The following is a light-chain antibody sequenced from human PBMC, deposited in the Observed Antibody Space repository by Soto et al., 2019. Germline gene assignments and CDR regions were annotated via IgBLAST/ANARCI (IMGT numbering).Light chain of an antibody. CDR3: QQYGSSPWT. CDR2: GAS. Sequence: EIVLTQSPGTLSLSPGERATLSCRASQSVSSSYLVWYQQKPGQAPRLLIYGASSRATGSPDRVSGSGSGTDFTLTISRREPADFAVYYCQQYGSSPWTFGQGTKVDIK. CDR1: QSVSSSY. J-gene: IGKJ1*01. V-gene: IGKV3-20*01.